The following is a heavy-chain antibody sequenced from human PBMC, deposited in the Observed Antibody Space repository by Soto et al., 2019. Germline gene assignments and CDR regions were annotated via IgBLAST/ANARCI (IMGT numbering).Heavy chain of an antibody. D-gene: IGHD2-15*01. CDR2: LSSNGSTT. J-gene: IGHJ4*02. CDR1: GFIFRNYA. Sequence: GLSLRLSCAASGFIFRNYAMHWVRQPPGKGLEYVAALSSNGSTTFYANSVKGRFIISRDNSKNTLYLQMGSLTIDDMAVYYCARVGLDSPRDYWGPGTLVTVSS. V-gene: IGHV3-64*01. CDR3: ARVGLDSPRDY.